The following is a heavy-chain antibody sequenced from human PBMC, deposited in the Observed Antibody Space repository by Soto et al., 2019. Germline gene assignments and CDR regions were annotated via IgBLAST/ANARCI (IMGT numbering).Heavy chain of an antibody. V-gene: IGHV3-23*01. CDR3: ARTPYDFWSTGQFYFDH. CDR1: GFTFSSHA. J-gene: IGHJ4*02. CDR2: ISGSGGTT. D-gene: IGHD3-3*01. Sequence: PGGSLRLSCRVSGFTFSSHAMSWVRLAPGKGLECVSGISGSGGTTFYADSVKGRFTVSRDSSKNTLYLQMNSLRAEDTAVYYCARTPYDFWSTGQFYFDHWGQGTQVTVSS.